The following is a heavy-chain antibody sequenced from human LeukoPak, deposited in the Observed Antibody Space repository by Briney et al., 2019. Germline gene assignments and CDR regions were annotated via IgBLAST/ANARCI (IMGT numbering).Heavy chain of an antibody. D-gene: IGHD3-10*01. CDR3: ARRSTYYYGSGSLDY. CDR1: GGSFSGYY. V-gene: IGHV4-34*01. CDR2: INHSGST. Sequence: PSETLSLTCAVYGGSFSGYYWSWIRQPPGKGLEWIGGINHSGSTNYNPSLKSRVTISVDTSKNQFSLKLSSVTAADTAVYYCARRSTYYYGSGSLDYWGQGTLVTVSS. J-gene: IGHJ4*02.